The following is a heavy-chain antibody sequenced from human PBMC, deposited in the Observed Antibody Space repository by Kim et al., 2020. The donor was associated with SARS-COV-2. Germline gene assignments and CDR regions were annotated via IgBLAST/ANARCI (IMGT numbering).Heavy chain of an antibody. J-gene: IGHJ3*02. CDR3: AKASTYDAFDI. D-gene: IGHD2-2*01. V-gene: IGHV3-23*01. CDR2: T. Sequence: TYYAATLKGRFTISRDESKNTLYLQMNSLRAEDTAVYYCAKASTYDAFDIWGQGTMVTVSS.